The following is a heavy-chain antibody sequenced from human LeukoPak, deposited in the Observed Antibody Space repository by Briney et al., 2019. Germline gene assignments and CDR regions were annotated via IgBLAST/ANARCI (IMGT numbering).Heavy chain of an antibody. J-gene: IGHJ4*02. CDR1: GFTFSSYS. Sequence: GGSLRLSCAASGFTFSSYSMNWVRQAPGKGLEWVSSISSSSSYISYADSVKGRFTISRDNAKNSLYLQMNSLRAEDTAVYCCARVVGQWLVRFDYWGQGTLVTVSS. CDR3: ARVVGQWLVRFDY. D-gene: IGHD6-19*01. V-gene: IGHV3-21*01. CDR2: ISSSSSYI.